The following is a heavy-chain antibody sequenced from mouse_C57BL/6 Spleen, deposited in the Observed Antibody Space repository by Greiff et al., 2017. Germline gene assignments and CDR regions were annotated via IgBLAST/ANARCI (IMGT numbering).Heavy chain of an antibody. CDR2: IDPSDSYT. CDR1: GYTFTSYW. D-gene: IGHD3-2*02. V-gene: IGHV1-69*01. Sequence: VQLQQPGAELVMPGASVKLSCKASGYTFTSYWMHWVKQRPGQGLEWIGEIDPSDSYTTYNQKFKGKSTLTVDKSSSTAYMQLSSLTSEDSAVYYCARYSSGYVDDWGQGTTVTVSS. J-gene: IGHJ2*01. CDR3: ARYSSGYVDD.